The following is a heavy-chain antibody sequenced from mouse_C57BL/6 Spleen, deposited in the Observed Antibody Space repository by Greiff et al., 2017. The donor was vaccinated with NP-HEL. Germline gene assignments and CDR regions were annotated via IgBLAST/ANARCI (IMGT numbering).Heavy chain of an antibody. J-gene: IGHJ1*03. CDR1: GFTFTDYY. CDR3: ARPSDYYGSSPYWYFDV. D-gene: IGHD1-1*01. Sequence: EVNVVESGGGLVQPGGSLSLSCAASGFTFTDYYMSWVRQPPGKALEWLGFIRNKANGYTTEYSASVKGRFTISRDNSQSILYLQMNALRAEDSATYYCARPSDYYGSSPYWYFDVWGTGTTVTVSS. V-gene: IGHV7-3*01. CDR2: IRNKANGYTT.